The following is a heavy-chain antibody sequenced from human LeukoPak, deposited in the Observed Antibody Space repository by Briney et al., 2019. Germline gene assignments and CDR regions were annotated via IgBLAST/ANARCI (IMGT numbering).Heavy chain of an antibody. J-gene: IGHJ6*02. Sequence: GGSLRLSCAASGFTFSSYGVHWVRQAPGKGLEWVAVISYDGSNKYYADSVKGRFTISRDNSKNTLYLQMNSLRAEDTAVYYCAKDLTGIGHYYGMDVWGQGTTVTVSS. CDR1: GFTFSSYG. V-gene: IGHV3-30*18. D-gene: IGHD1-20*01. CDR2: ISYDGSNK. CDR3: AKDLTGIGHYYGMDV.